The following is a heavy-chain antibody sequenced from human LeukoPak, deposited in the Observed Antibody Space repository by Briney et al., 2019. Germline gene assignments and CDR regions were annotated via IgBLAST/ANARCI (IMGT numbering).Heavy chain of an antibody. CDR2: IIPIFGTA. V-gene: IGHV1-69*01. CDR3: ARSQERPNILWFLGGLKEGGFDY. CDR1: GGTFSSYA. Sequence: SVKVSCKASGGTFSSYAISWVRQAPGQGLEWMGGIIPIFGTANYAQKFQGRVTITADESTSTAYMELSSLRSEDTAVYYCARSQERPNILWFLGGLKEGGFDYWGQGTLVNVFS. D-gene: IGHD3/OR15-3a*01. J-gene: IGHJ4*01.